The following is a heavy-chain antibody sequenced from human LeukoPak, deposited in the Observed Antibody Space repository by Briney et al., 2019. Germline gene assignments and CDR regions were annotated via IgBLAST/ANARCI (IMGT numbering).Heavy chain of an antibody. CDR2: ISGSGGST. J-gene: IGHJ4*02. V-gene: IGHV3-23*01. Sequence: GGSLRLSCAASGFTFSSYTMSWVRQAPGKGLEWVSAISGSGGSTYYADSVKGRFTISRDNSKNTLYLQMSSLRAEDTAVYYCAKGRYDFWSGYPNFDYWGQGTLVTVSS. CDR3: AKGRYDFWSGYPNFDY. CDR1: GFTFSSYT. D-gene: IGHD3-3*01.